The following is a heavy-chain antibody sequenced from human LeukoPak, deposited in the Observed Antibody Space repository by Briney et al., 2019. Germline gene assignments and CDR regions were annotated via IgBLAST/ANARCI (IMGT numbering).Heavy chain of an antibody. CDR2: ISYDGSNK. D-gene: IGHD3-16*02. CDR1: GFTFSSYA. CDR3: ARDSRNNDYVWGSYRYSASFDY. J-gene: IGHJ4*02. Sequence: GGSLRLSCAASGFTFSSYAMHWVRQAPGKGLEWVAVISYDGSNKYYADSVKGRFTISRDNSKNTLYLQMNSLRAEDTAVYYCARDSRNNDYVWGSYRYSASFDYWGQGTLVTVSS. V-gene: IGHV3-30-3*01.